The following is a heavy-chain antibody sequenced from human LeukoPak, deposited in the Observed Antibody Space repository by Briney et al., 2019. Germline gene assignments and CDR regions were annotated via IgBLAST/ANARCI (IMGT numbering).Heavy chain of an antibody. J-gene: IGHJ4*02. CDR1: GFTFSTLP. D-gene: IGHD6-19*01. V-gene: IGHV3-64D*06. Sequence: GGSLRLSCSASGFTFSTLPMHWVRQAPAKGLEYVSGSNSNGGSTYYADSVKGRFTISRDNSKNTLYLQMSSLRPEDTAVYYCVNQISGWIYWGQGTLVTVSS. CDR3: VNQISGWIY. CDR2: SNSNGGST.